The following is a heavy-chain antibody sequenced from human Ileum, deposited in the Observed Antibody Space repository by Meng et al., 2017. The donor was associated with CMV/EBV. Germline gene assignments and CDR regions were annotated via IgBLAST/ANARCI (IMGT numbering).Heavy chain of an antibody. D-gene: IGHD2-21*02. Sequence: GGSLRLSCAASRFTFSSDSMNWVRQAPGKGLEWLSYISSTSSSINYADSVKGRFTISRDNAKNSLYLQISRLRPEDTAVYYCARGGPTVTAYWGQGTLVTVSS. V-gene: IGHV3-48*04. CDR2: ISSTSSSI. CDR3: ARGGPTVTAY. J-gene: IGHJ4*02. CDR1: RFTFSSDS.